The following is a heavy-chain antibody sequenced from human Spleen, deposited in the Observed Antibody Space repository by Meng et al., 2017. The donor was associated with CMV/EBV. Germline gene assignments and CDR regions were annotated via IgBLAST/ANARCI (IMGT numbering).Heavy chain of an antibody. CDR1: RFTFSSYA. V-gene: IGHV3-23*01. CDR2: ISGSGDST. Sequence: GESLKISCVASRFTFSSYAMSWVRQAPGKGPEWISVISGSGDSTYYADSVKGRFTISRDNSKNTLYLQMNSLRVEDTAVYYCAKERYGSGGYYYENWGQGTLVTVSS. D-gene: IGHD3-22*01. J-gene: IGHJ4*02. CDR3: AKERYGSGGYYYEN.